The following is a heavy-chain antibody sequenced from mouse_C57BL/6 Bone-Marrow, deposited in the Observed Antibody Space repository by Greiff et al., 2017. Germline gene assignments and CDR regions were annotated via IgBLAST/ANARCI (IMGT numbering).Heavy chain of an antibody. CDR2: IYPRDGST. Sequence: VQLQESGPELVKPGASVKLSCKASGYTFTSYDINWVKQRPGQGLEWIGWIYPRDGSTKYNEKFKGKATLTVDTSSSTAYMELHSLTSENSAVYFCARLSNWYEFDFWGQGTALTLSS. V-gene: IGHV1-85*01. CDR3: ARLSNWYEFDF. CDR1: GYTFTSYD. D-gene: IGHD4-1*01. J-gene: IGHJ2*01.